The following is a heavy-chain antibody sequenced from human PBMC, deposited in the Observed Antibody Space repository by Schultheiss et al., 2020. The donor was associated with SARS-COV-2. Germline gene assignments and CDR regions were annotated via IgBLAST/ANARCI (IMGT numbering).Heavy chain of an antibody. Sequence: SETLSLTCTVSGGSISSSSYYWGWIRQSAGKGLEWIGRMYTSGSTYYNPSLKSRVTISVDTSKNQFSLKLSSVTAADTAVYYCARVGCSSTSCYQNDYWGQGTLVTVSS. V-gene: IGHV4-61*02. CDR3: ARVGCSSTSCYQNDY. D-gene: IGHD2-2*01. CDR1: GGSISSSSYY. J-gene: IGHJ4*02. CDR2: MYTSGST.